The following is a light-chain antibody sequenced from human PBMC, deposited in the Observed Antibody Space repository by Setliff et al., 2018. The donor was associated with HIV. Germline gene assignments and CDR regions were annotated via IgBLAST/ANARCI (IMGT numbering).Light chain of an antibody. V-gene: IGLV1-40*01. CDR3: QSYDSSLSGYV. CDR2: DNN. CDR1: ISNIGTGYD. J-gene: IGLJ1*01. Sequence: QSALAQPPSVSGAPGQRVTISCTGTISNIGTGYDVHWYQQLPGTAPKLLIYDNNNRPSGVPDRFSGSKSGTSASLAITGLQAEDEADYYCQSYDSSLSGYVFGTGTKVT.